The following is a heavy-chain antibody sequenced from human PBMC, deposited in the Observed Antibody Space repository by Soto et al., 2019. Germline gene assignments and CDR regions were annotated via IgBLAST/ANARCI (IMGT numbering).Heavy chain of an antibody. CDR1: GYTFTSYY. D-gene: IGHD2-2*01. V-gene: IGHV1-46*03. CDR2: INPSGGST. J-gene: IGHJ6*03. CDR3: ARDGLYCSSTSCYEVRYYDFWSGSGGYYYMDV. Sequence: GASMKVSCKASGYTFTSYYMHLVRQAPGQGLEWMGIINPSGGSTRYAQKFQGRVTMTRDTSTSTVYMELSSLRSEDTAVYYCARDGLYCSSTSCYEVRYYDFWSGSGGYYYMDVWGKGTTVTVSS.